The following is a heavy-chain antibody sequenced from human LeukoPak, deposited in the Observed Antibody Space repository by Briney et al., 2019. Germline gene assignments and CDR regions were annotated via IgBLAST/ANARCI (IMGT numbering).Heavy chain of an antibody. J-gene: IGHJ3*02. CDR2: IYTSGST. CDR3: ARVYYYGSGSYYNGFDAFDI. Sequence: PSETLSLTCTVSGGSISSYYWSWNRQPAGKGLEWIGRIYTSGSTNYNPSLKSRVTMSVDTSKNQFSLKLSSVTAADTAVYYCARVYYYGSGSYYNGFDAFDIWGQGTMVTVSS. D-gene: IGHD3-10*01. CDR1: GGSISSYY. V-gene: IGHV4-4*07.